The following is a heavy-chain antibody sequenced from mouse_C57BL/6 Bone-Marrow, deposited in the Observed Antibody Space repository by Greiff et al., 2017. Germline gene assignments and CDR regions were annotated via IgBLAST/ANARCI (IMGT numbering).Heavy chain of an antibody. J-gene: IGHJ2*01. CDR2: IYPSDSET. D-gene: IGHD2-10*02. CDR3: ARSEYGNPLYFDY. CDR1: GYTFTSYW. Sequence: VQLQQPGAELVRPGSSVKLSCKASGYTFTSYWMDWVKQRPGQGLEWIGNIYPSDSETHYNQKFKDKATLTEDKSSSTAYMQLSSLTSEDSAVYYCARSEYGNPLYFDYWGQGTTLTVSS. V-gene: IGHV1-61*01.